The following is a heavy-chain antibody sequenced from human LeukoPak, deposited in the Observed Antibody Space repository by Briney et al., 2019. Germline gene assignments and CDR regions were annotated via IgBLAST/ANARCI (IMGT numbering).Heavy chain of an antibody. CDR3: TTDTFGARDS. Sequence: PGGSLRLSCEASGYTFSRYWMHWVRQGPGKGLVWVSRINEDGSTTSYAESVRGRFTISRDNAKNTLYLQMNSLRAEDAAVYYCTTDTFGARDSWGQGTLVTVSS. CDR2: INEDGSTT. CDR1: GYTFSRYW. V-gene: IGHV3-74*01. J-gene: IGHJ4*02. D-gene: IGHD3-10*01.